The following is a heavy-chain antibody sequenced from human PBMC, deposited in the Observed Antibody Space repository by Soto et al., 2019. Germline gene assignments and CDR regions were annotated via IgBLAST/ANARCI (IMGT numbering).Heavy chain of an antibody. D-gene: IGHD6-19*01. CDR1: GYSFTSYW. CDR2: IYPGDSDT. V-gene: IGHV5-51*01. J-gene: IGHJ4*02. Sequence: GESLKISCKGSGYSFTSYWIGWVRQMPGKGLEWMGIIYPGDSDTRYSPSFQGQVTISADKSISTAYLQWSSLKASDTAMYYCARQGIAVAGEMYQFDYWGQGTLVTVSS. CDR3: ARQGIAVAGEMYQFDY.